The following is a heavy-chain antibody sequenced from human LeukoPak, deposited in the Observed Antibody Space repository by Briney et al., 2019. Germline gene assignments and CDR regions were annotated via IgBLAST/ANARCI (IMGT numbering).Heavy chain of an antibody. V-gene: IGHV1-69*06. D-gene: IGHD6-19*01. Sequence: SAKVSCKASGGTFSSYAISWVRQAPGQGLEWMGGIIPIFGTANYAQKFQGRVTITADKSTSTAYMELSSLRSEDTAVYYCASRIEVYSSGSGGYYFDYWGQGTLVTVSS. CDR3: ASRIEVYSSGSGGYYFDY. CDR1: GGTFSSYA. J-gene: IGHJ4*02. CDR2: IIPIFGTA.